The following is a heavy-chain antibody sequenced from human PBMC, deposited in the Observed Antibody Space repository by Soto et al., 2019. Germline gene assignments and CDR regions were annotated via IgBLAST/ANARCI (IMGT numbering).Heavy chain of an antibody. CDR2: INYSVST. J-gene: IGHJ3*02. CDR3: ARDILLWFGELPPRAHDAFDI. D-gene: IGHD3-10*01. Sequence: QVQLQESGPGLVKPSQTLSLTCTVSGGSISSGGYFCSWIRQHPGKGLEWIGDINYSVSTYSNPSLKSRVTIAVDTSKNQFSLKLSSVTAADTAVYYCARDILLWFGELPPRAHDAFDIWGQGTMVTVSS. CDR1: GGSISSGGYF. V-gene: IGHV4-31*03.